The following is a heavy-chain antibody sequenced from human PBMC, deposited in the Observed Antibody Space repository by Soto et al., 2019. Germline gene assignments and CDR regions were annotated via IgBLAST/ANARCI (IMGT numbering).Heavy chain of an antibody. CDR3: ARDRYSSGWLDAFDI. D-gene: IGHD6-19*01. J-gene: IGHJ3*02. Sequence: GGSLRLSCAASGFTLSSYEMHWVRQAPGKGLEWVAVISNDGSSQYYADSVKGRFTISRHSSKNTLYLQMNSLSAEDTAVYYCARDRYSSGWLDAFDIWGQGTMVTVSS. CDR2: ISNDGSSQ. V-gene: IGHV3-30*03. CDR1: GFTLSSYE.